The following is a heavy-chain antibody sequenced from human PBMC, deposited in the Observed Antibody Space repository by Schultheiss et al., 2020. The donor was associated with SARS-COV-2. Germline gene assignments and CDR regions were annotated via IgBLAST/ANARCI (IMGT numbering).Heavy chain of an antibody. CDR1: GFTFSSYW. V-gene: IGHV3-7*03. CDR2: IKQDGSEK. CDR3: ARDWADYYGSGSYLSFGGRYYYYGMDV. J-gene: IGHJ6*02. D-gene: IGHD3-10*01. Sequence: GGSLRLSCAASGFTFSSYWMSWVRQAPGKGLEWVANIKQDGSEKYYVDSVKGRFTISRDNAKNSLYLQMNSLRAEDTAVYYCARDWADYYGSGSYLSFGGRYYYYGMDVWGQGTTVTVSS.